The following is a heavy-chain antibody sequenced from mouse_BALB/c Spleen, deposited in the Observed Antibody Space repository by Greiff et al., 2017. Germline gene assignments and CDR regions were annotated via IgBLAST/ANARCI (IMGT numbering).Heavy chain of an antibody. J-gene: IGHJ4*01. V-gene: IGHV5-12-2*01. CDR3: ARDEVVAGAMDY. D-gene: IGHD1-1*01. CDR2: ISNGGGST. Sequence: DVMLVESGGGLVQPGGSLKLSCAASGFTFSSYTMSWVRQTPEKRLEWVAYISNGGGSTYYPDTVKGRFTISRDNAKNNLYLQMSSLKSEDTAMYYCARDEVVAGAMDYWGQGTSVTVSS. CDR1: GFTFSSYT.